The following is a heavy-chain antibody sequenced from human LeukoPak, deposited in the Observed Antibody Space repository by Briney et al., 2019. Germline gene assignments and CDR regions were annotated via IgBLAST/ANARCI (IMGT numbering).Heavy chain of an antibody. D-gene: IGHD5-18*01. CDR1: GFTFSSYS. V-gene: IGHV3-21*01. CDR2: ISSSSSYI. CDR3: ARDALQLWFSP. J-gene: IGHJ5*02. Sequence: GGSLRLSCAAPGFTFSSYSMNWVRQAPGKGLEWVSSISSSSSYIYYADSVKGRFTISRDNAKNSLYPQMNSLRAEDTAVYYCARDALQLWFSPWGQGTLVTVSS.